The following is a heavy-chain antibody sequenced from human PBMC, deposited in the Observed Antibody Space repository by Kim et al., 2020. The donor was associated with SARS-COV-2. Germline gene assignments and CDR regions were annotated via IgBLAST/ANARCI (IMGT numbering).Heavy chain of an antibody. CDR2: T. CDR3: ASLGPLGAFDI. Sequence: TNYSPSFQGHVTISADKSISTAYLQWSSLKASDTAMYYCASLGPLGAFDIWGQGTMVTVSS. J-gene: IGHJ3*02. V-gene: IGHV5-10-1*01.